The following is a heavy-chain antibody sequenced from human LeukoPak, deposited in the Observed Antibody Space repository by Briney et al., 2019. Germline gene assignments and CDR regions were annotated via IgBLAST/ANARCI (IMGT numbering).Heavy chain of an antibody. CDR2: ISGSGGST. Sequence: GGSLRLSCAASGFTFSSYAMSWVRQAPGKGLEWVSAISGSGGSTYYADSVKGRFTISRDNSKNTLYLQMNSLRAEDTAVYYCAKDLNGMTTVTTGCYWGQGTLSPSPQ. D-gene: IGHD4-17*01. J-gene: IGHJ4*02. CDR3: AKDLNGMTTVTTGCY. V-gene: IGHV3-23*01. CDR1: GFTFSSYA.